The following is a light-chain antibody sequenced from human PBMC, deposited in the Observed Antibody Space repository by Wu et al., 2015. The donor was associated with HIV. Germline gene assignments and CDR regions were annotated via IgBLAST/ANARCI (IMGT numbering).Light chain of an antibody. J-gene: IGKJ4*01. V-gene: IGKV1-27*01. CDR3: TTVLITYPLT. CDR2: AAS. CDR1: QGISNF. Sequence: DIQMTQSPSSLSASVGDRVTITCRASQGISNFLAWYQQKPGKPPKVLIYAASTLQSGVPSRFSGSGSGTDFTLTISSLQPEDFATYYCTTVLITYPLTFGRRDQGGDQT.